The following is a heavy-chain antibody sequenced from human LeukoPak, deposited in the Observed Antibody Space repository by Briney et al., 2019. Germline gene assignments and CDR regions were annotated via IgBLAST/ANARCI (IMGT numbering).Heavy chain of an antibody. CDR2: IIPIFGTA. CDR3: ARDRVAAASFDY. Sequence: ASVKVSRKASGGTFSSYAISWVRQAPGQGLEWMGGIIPIFGTANYAQKFQGRVTITADESTSTAYMELSSLRSEDTAVYYCARDRVAAASFDYWGQGTLVTVSS. J-gene: IGHJ4*02. V-gene: IGHV1-69*13. D-gene: IGHD6-13*01. CDR1: GGTFSSYA.